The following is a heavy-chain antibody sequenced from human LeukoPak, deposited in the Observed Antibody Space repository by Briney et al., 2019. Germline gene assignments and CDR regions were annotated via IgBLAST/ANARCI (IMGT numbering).Heavy chain of an antibody. J-gene: IGHJ4*02. CDR3: ARGGAARPLDY. CDR1: GFTVNSNY. V-gene: IGHV3-66*02. Sequence: GGSLRLSCAASGFTVNSNYMSWVRQAPGKGLEWVSVIYSGGSTYYADSVKGRFTISRDNSKNTLYLQMNSLRAEDTAVYYCARGGAARPLDYWGQGTLVTVSS. D-gene: IGHD6-6*01. CDR2: IYSGGST.